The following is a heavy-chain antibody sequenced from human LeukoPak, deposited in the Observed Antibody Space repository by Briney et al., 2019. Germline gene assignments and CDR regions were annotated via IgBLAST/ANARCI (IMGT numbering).Heavy chain of an antibody. D-gene: IGHD2-2*01. Sequence: ASVTVSCKDSGYTLTELSMHWVRQAPGKGLEWMGGFDPEDGETIYAQKFQGRVTMTRDTSTSTVYMELSSLRSEDTAMYYCARECSTSCRYYFYYYGMDVWGQGTTVTVSS. CDR1: GYTLTELS. CDR2: FDPEDGET. J-gene: IGHJ6*02. CDR3: ARECSTSCRYYFYYYGMDV. V-gene: IGHV1-24*01.